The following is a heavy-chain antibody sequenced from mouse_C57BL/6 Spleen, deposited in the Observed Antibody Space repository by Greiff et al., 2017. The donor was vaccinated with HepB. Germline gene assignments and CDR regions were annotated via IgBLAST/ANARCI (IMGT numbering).Heavy chain of an antibody. J-gene: IGHJ2*01. Sequence: LQLQQPGPELVRPGSSGKLSCKASGYTFTSYWMHWVKQRPIQGLEGIGNIDPSDSETHYNQKFKDKATLTVDKSSSTAYMQLSSLTSEDSAVYYCARALYYSIHEAFDYWGQGTTLTVSS. CDR1: GYTFTSYW. CDR2: IDPSDSET. V-gene: IGHV1-52*01. CDR3: ARALYYSIHEAFDY. D-gene: IGHD2-5*01.